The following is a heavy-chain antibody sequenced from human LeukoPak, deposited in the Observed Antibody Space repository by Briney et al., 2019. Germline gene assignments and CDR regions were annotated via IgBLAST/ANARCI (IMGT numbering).Heavy chain of an antibody. J-gene: IGHJ5*02. CDR1: DGSISSSSYY. D-gene: IGHD4/OR15-4a*01. Sequence: SETLSLTCTVSDGSISSSSYYWGWIRQPPGKGLEWIGSIYYSGNTYYNSSLKSRVTISVDTSKNQFSLKLSSVTAADTAVYYCARHDYGPSRNWFDRWGQGTLVTVSS. V-gene: IGHV4-39*01. CDR3: ARHDYGPSRNWFDR. CDR2: IYYSGNT.